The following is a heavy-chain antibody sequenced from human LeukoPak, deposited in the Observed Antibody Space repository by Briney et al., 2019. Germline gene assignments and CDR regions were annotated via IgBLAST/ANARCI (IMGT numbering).Heavy chain of an antibody. CDR1: GFTFDDYA. V-gene: IGHV3-43D*04. J-gene: IGHJ4*02. D-gene: IGHD3-22*01. CDR2: ISWDGGST. CDR3: AKAGSGYSVYYFDY. Sequence: GVFLRLSCAASGFTFDDYAMHWVRQAPGKGLEWVSLISWDGGSTYYADSVKGRFTIPRDNSKNSLYLQMNSLRAEDTALYYCAKAGSGYSVYYFDYWGQGTLVTVSS.